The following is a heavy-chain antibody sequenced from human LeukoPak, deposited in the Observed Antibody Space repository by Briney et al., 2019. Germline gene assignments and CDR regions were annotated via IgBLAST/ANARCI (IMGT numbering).Heavy chain of an antibody. J-gene: IGHJ4*02. V-gene: IGHV4-39*01. Sequence: SETLSLTCTVSGGSFSSSSYYWGWLRQPPGRGLEWVGSIFNSGSIYYNPSLKSRVTISVDTSKNQFSLKLTSVTAADTAVYYCASPRDSSGYDYWGQGTLVTVSS. CDR2: IFNSGSI. D-gene: IGHD3-22*01. CDR3: ASPRDSSGYDY. CDR1: GGSFSSSSYY.